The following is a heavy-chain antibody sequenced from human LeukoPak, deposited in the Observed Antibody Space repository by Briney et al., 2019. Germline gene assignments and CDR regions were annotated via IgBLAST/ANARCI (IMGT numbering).Heavy chain of an antibody. Sequence: GGSLRLSCAASGFTFSSYGMHWVRQAPGKGLEWVAVIWYDGSNKYYADSVKGRFTISRDNSKNTLYLQMNSLRAEDTAVYYCAREATRYFDSCAGAVDAFSGQGQVTKVTAAS. D-gene: IGHD3-9*01. CDR1: GFTFSSYG. CDR2: IWYDGSNK. J-gene: IGHJ3*01. V-gene: IGHV3-33*01. CDR3: AREATRYFDSCAGAVDAFSG.